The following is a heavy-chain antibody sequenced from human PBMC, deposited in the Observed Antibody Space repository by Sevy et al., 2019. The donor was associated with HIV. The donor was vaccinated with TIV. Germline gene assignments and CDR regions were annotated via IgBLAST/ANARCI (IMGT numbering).Heavy chain of an antibody. V-gene: IGHV1-69*13. CDR1: GGTFSSYA. CDR2: IIPIFGTA. J-gene: IGHJ6*02. CDR3: ARSGAARQGYYYYGMDV. Sequence: ASVKVYCKASGGTFSSYAISWVRQAPGQGLEWMGGIIPIFGTANYAQKFQGRVTITADESTSTAYMELSSLRSEDTAVYYCARSGAARQGYYYYGMDVWGQGTTVTVSS. D-gene: IGHD6-6*01.